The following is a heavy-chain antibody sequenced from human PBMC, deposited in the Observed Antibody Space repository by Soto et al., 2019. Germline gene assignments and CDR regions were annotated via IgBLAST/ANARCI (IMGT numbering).Heavy chain of an antibody. CDR1: GFTFSSYS. J-gene: IGHJ4*02. D-gene: IGHD3-22*01. Sequence: GGSLRLSCAASGFTFSSYSMNWVRQAPGKGLEWVSFISSSSSYIYYADSVKGRFTISRDNAKNSLYLQMNSLRAEDTAVYYCAGYYYDSSGYPYWGQGTLVTVSS. CDR3: AGYYYDSSGYPY. CDR2: ISSSSSYI. V-gene: IGHV3-21*01.